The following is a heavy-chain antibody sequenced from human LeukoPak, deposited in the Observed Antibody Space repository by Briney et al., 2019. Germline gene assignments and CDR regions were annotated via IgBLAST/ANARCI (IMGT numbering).Heavy chain of an antibody. J-gene: IGHJ3*02. CDR1: GFTFDDYG. V-gene: IGHV3-20*04. CDR2: INSNAAAT. D-gene: IGHD3-22*01. CDR3: AKPYDSSGYYLNFDAFDI. Sequence: GGSLRLSCAASGFTFDDYGMSWVRQAPGKGLEWVSTINSNAAATRYADSVKGRFTISRDNAKNSLYLQMNSLRAEDTAVYYCAKPYDSSGYYLNFDAFDIWGQGTMVTVSS.